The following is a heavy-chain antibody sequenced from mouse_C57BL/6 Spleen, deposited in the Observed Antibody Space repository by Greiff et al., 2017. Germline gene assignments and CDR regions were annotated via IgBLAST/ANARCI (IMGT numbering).Heavy chain of an antibody. V-gene: IGHV1-78*01. CDR1: GYTFTDHT. Sequence: VQLQQSDAELVKPGASVKISCKASGYTFTDHTIHWMKQRPGQGLEWIGYIYPRDGSTKYNEKFKGKATLTADKSSSTAYMQLNSLTSEDSAVDFCAREADGYDSWLAYWGQGTLVTVSA. CDR2: IYPRDGST. J-gene: IGHJ3*01. CDR3: AREADGYDSWLAY. D-gene: IGHD2-2*01.